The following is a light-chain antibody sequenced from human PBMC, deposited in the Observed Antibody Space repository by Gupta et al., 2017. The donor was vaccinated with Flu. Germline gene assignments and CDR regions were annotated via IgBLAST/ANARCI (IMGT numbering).Light chain of an antibody. J-gene: IGKJ4*01. CDR2: DAS. CDR3: QQRSNWPPRLT. V-gene: IGKV3-11*01. Sequence: EIVSTQSLATLSMFLAERATLSCRASQSVSSYLAWYQQKPGQAPRLLIYDASKRATGIPARFSGSGSGTDFTLTISSLGPEDFAVYYCQQRSNWPPRLTFGGGTKVEIK. CDR1: QSVSSY.